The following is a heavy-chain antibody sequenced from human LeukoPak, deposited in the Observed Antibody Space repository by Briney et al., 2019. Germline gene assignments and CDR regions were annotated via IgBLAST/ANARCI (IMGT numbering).Heavy chain of an antibody. D-gene: IGHD1-26*01. CDR3: ARAYSRSYSHFDD. V-gene: IGHV4-4*09. Sequence: SETLSLTCTVSGGSLSGYYWSWIRQPPGTGLKGFGYIYTSGSTNYNPSLKSRVTISVDTSKNQFSLRLSSVTAADTAMYFCARAYSRSYSHFDDWGQGTLVTVSS. CDR2: IYTSGST. J-gene: IGHJ4*02. CDR1: GGSLSGYY.